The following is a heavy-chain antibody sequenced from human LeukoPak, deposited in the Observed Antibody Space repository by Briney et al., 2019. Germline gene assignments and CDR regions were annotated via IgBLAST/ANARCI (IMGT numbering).Heavy chain of an antibody. CDR2: ISSSSSTI. Sequence: GGSLRLSCAASGFTFSSYSMNWVRQAPGKGLEWVSYISSSSSTIYYADSVKGRFTISRDNAKNSLYLQMNSLRAEDTAVYYCARGDYGDYAGPNWFDPWGQGTLVTVSS. CDR3: ARGDYGDYAGPNWFDP. V-gene: IGHV3-48*04. D-gene: IGHD4-17*01. J-gene: IGHJ5*02. CDR1: GFTFSSYS.